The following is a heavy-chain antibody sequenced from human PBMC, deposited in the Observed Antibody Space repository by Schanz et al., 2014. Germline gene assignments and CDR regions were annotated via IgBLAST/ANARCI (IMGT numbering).Heavy chain of an antibody. CDR3: ARDEGRDGYNLAFDV. V-gene: IGHV3-21*04. CDR1: GFTFSSYG. J-gene: IGHJ3*01. Sequence: EVQLVESGGGLVKPGGSLRLSCAASGFTFSSYGMNWVRQAPGKGLEWVSTVYMSAASTRYADSVKGRFIISRDSSKNTLFLQMNSLRPEDTALYFCARDEGRDGYNLAFDVWGQGTLVTVSS. CDR2: VYMSAAST. D-gene: IGHD5-12*01.